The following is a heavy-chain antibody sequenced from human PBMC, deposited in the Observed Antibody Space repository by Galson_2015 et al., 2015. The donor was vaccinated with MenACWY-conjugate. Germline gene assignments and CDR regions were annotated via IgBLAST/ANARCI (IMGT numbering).Heavy chain of an antibody. V-gene: IGHV2-5*02. J-gene: IGHJ4*02. CDR1: GFSLSTTGVG. CDR2: IYWDNDK. CDR3: AHWGGKTSYYFDS. D-gene: IGHD3-16*01. Sequence: PALVKPTQTLTLTCTFSGFSLSTTGVGVGWVRQPPGKALEWLSLIYWDNDKRYNPSLRSRLTITKDTPENQVILTVTNMDFVDTATYYCAHWGGKTSYYFDSWGQGTLVTVSS.